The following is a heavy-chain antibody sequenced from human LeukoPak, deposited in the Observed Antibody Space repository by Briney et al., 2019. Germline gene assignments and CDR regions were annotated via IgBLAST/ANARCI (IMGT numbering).Heavy chain of an antibody. CDR1: GGSISSGGYY. J-gene: IGHJ6*02. CDR2: IYYSGST. Sequence: SQTLSLTCTVSGGSISSGGYYWSWIRQHPGKGLEWIGYIYYSGSTYYSPSLKSRVTISVDTSKNQFSLKLSSVTAADTAVYYCARGNRDYYYGMDVWGQGTTVTVSS. CDR3: ARGNRDYYYGMDV. V-gene: IGHV4-31*03. D-gene: IGHD1-14*01.